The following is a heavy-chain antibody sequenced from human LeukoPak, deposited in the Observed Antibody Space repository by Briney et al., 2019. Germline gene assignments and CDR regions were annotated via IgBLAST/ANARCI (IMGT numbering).Heavy chain of an antibody. D-gene: IGHD6-13*01. CDR1: GYTFTGYY. CDR2: INPNSGGT. CDR3: AGSSWYGRLHGWFDP. V-gene: IGHV1-2*02. J-gene: IGHJ5*02. Sequence: ASVKVSCKASGYTFTGYYMHWVRQAPGQGLEWMGWINPNSGGTNYAQKFQGRVTMTRDTSISTAYMELSRLRPDDTAVYYCAGSSWYGRLHGWFDPWGQGTLVTVSS.